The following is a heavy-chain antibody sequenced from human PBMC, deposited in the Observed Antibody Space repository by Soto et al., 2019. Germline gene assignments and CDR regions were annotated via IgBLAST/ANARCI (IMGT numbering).Heavy chain of an antibody. D-gene: IGHD1-26*01. CDR2: RSGGGGST. Sequence: GGSLRLSCAASGFSFSTYSMYWVRQAPGKGLEWVSGRSGGGGSTYYAGSGKGRLTISRDNSKNTLYLQMNSLRIDDTAIYYWAKGALYGGSYYYDYWGQGTLVTVSS. J-gene: IGHJ4*02. V-gene: IGHV3-23*01. CDR3: AKGALYGGSYYYDY. CDR1: GFSFSTYS.